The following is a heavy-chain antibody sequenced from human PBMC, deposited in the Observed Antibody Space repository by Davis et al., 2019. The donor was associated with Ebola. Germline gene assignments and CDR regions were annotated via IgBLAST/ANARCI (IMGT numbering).Heavy chain of an antibody. V-gene: IGHV1-3*01. CDR2: INAGNDNT. D-gene: IGHD5-18*01. CDR1: GYTFTSYA. Sequence: ASVKVSCKASGYTFTSYAMHWVRQAPGQRLEWMGWINAGNDNTKYSQKFQGRVTITRDTSASTAYMELSSLRSEDTAVYYCARDKWIQLWSEYYYYGRDVWAKGPRSPSP. CDR3: ARDKWIQLWSEYYYYGRDV. J-gene: IGHJ6*02.